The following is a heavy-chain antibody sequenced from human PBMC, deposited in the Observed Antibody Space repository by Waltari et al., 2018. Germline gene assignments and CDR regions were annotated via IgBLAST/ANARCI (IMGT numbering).Heavy chain of an antibody. J-gene: IGHJ4*02. CDR3: TRDHRIVVVPAALFDY. CDR2: IRSKASGGTT. D-gene: IGHD2-2*01. Sequence: EVQLVESGGGLVQPGRSLRLSCTGSGFTFGDHGMSWVRQAPGKGLGWVGFIRSKASGGTTEYAASVKGRFTISREDSKSIAYLQMNSLKTEDTAVYYCTRDHRIVVVPAALFDYWGQGTLVTVSS. V-gene: IGHV3-49*04. CDR1: GFTFGDHG.